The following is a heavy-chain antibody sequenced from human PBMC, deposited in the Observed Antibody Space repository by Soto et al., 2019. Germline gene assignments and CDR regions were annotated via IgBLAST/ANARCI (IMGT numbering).Heavy chain of an antibody. D-gene: IGHD6-13*01. CDR1: GYIFSNYG. CDR2: ISTYNANT. CDR3: ARERDGSSWSSAESLQY. V-gene: IGHV1-18*01. J-gene: IGHJ1*01. Sequence: GGEMKKPGASVKVSCKASGYIFSNYGISWVRQAPGQGLEWMGWISTYNANTYYAQKFQGRVTMTTDTSTSTAYMELRSLRSDDTAVFYCARERDGSSWSSAESLQYWGQGTLVTVSS.